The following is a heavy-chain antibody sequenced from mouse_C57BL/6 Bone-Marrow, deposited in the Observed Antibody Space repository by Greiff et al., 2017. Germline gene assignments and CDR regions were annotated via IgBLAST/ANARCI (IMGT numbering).Heavy chain of an antibody. CDR2: INPYNGGT. CDR1: GYTFTDYY. J-gene: IGHJ4*01. Sequence: EVQLQESGPVLVKPGASVKMSCKASGYTFTDYYMNWVKQSHGKSLEWIGVINPYNGGTSYNQKCKGKATLTVDKSSSTAYMELNSLTSEDSAVYYCARGTVDSSGYVYAMDYWGQGTSVTVSS. CDR3: ARGTVDSSGYVYAMDY. D-gene: IGHD3-2*02. V-gene: IGHV1-19*01.